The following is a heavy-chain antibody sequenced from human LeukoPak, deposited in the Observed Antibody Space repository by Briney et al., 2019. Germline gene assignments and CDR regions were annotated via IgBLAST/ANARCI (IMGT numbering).Heavy chain of an antibody. CDR2: IWYDGSNK. D-gene: IGHD4-17*01. V-gene: IGHV3-33*08. CDR1: GFPFSSYS. CDR3: ARDKSGDGIDY. Sequence: GGSLRLSCAASGFPFSSYSMTWVRQAPGKGLEWVAVIWYDGSNKYYADSVKGRFTISRDNSKNTLYLQMNSLRAEDTAVYYCARDKSGDGIDYWGQGTLVTVSS. J-gene: IGHJ4*02.